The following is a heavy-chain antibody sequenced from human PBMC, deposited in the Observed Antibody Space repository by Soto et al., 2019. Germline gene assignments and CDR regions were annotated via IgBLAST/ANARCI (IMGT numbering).Heavy chain of an antibody. CDR2: IYSGGST. J-gene: IGHJ6*02. D-gene: IGHD4-17*01. V-gene: IGHV3-53*01. CDR3: ARERLPRNYMDV. CDR1: GFTVSSNY. Sequence: GGSLRLSCAASGFTVSSNYMSWVRQAPGKGLEWVSVIYSGGSTYYADSVKGRFTISRDNSKNTLYLQMNSLRAEDTAVYYCARERLPRNYMDVWGQGTTVTVSS.